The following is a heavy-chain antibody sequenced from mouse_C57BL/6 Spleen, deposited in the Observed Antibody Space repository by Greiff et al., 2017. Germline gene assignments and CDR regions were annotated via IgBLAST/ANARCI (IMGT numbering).Heavy chain of an antibody. Sequence: QVQLQQPGAELVKPGASVKMSCKASGYTFTSYWITWVKQRPGQGLEWIGDLYPGSGSTNYNEKFKSKATLTVDTSSSTAYMQLSSLTSEDSAVYYCARSGIYGSSYYWYFDVWGTGTTVTVSS. CDR2: LYPGSGST. V-gene: IGHV1-55*01. CDR1: GYTFTSYW. J-gene: IGHJ1*03. D-gene: IGHD1-1*01. CDR3: ARSGIYGSSYYWYFDV.